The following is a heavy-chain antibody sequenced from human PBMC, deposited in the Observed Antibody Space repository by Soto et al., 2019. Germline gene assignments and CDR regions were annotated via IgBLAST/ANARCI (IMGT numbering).Heavy chain of an antibody. D-gene: IGHD3-22*01. Sequence: SETLSLTCTVSGGSISSSSYYWGWIRQPPGKGLEWIGSIYYSGSTYYNPSLKSRVTISVDTSKNQFSLKLSSVTAADTAVYYCASQGYYYDSSGYYNWFDPWGQGTLVTV. J-gene: IGHJ5*02. CDR3: ASQGYYYDSSGYYNWFDP. CDR2: IYYSGST. CDR1: GGSISSSSYY. V-gene: IGHV4-39*01.